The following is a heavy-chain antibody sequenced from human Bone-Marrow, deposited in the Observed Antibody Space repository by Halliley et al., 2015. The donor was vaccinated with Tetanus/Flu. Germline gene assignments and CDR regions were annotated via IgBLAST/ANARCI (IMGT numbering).Heavy chain of an antibody. D-gene: IGHD2-15*01. J-gene: IGHJ6*02. Sequence: SLRLSCAASGFTFSGSAVHWVRQASGKGLEWVGRISSTANKFATAYAASLKGRFTISRLDSKNTAYLQMNSLKTEDTAVYYCTLVLPPYGMDVWGQGTTVTVSS. CDR2: ISSTANKFAT. CDR1: GFTFSGSA. CDR3: TLVLPPYGMDV. V-gene: IGHV3-73*01.